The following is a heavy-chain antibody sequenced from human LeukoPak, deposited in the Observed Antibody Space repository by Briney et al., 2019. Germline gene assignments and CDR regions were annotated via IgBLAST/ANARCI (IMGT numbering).Heavy chain of an antibody. Sequence: GGSLRLSCAASGFTFSSYAMSWVRQAPGRGLEWVSAISGSGAGTYYADSVKGRFTISRDNSKNSLYLQMNSLRTEDTALYYCAKGDVGRFLEWLLKGGDYFDYWGQGTLVTVSS. J-gene: IGHJ4*02. CDR1: GFTFSSYA. CDR2: ISGSGAGT. D-gene: IGHD3-3*01. V-gene: IGHV3-23*01. CDR3: AKGDVGRFLEWLLKGGDYFDY.